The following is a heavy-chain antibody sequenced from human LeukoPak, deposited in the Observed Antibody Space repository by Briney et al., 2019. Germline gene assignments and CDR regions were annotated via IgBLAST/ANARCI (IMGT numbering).Heavy chain of an antibody. V-gene: IGHV4-39*07. CDR1: GGSISSTSYY. Sequence: SETLSLTCLVSGGSISSTSYYWGWIRQSPGRGLEWIGSFYYTGSIFDNRSLRSRVTISIDMSKNQFLLKLTSVTAADTAVYYCAASVAVASDYFDYWGQGTLVTVSS. CDR3: AASVAVASDYFDY. D-gene: IGHD6-19*01. CDR2: FYYTGSI. J-gene: IGHJ4*02.